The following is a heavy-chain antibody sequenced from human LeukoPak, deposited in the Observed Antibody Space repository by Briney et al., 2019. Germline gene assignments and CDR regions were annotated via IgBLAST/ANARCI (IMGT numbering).Heavy chain of an antibody. D-gene: IGHD2-2*01. CDR3: ARDYCSSTSCYFDY. CDR1: GYTFTSYG. Sequence: ASVKVSCKASGYTFTSYGISWVRQAPGQGLEWMGWISAYNGNTNYAQKLQGRVTMTTDTSTSTAYMELRSLRSDDTAVYYCARDYCSSTSCYFDYWGQGTLVTVSS. J-gene: IGHJ4*02. V-gene: IGHV1-18*01. CDR2: ISAYNGNT.